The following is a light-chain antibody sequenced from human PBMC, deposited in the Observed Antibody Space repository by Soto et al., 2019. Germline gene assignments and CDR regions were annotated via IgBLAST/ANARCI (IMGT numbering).Light chain of an antibody. CDR1: SSDVGGYNY. CDR3: SSYTSSSTSF. V-gene: IGLV2-14*01. CDR2: EVS. J-gene: IGLJ1*01. Sequence: QSVLTQPASVSGSPGQSITISCTGTSSDVGGYNYVSWYQQHPGKAPKLMIYEVSNRSSGVSNRFSGSKSGNTASLTISGLQAEDEADYYCSSYTSSSTSFFGTGTKLTVL.